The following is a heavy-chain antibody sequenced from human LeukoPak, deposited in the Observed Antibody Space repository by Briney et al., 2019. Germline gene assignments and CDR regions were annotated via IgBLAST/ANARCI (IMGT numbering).Heavy chain of an antibody. CDR1: GFTFSSYA. CDR3: AKDEVGSGWYLVDY. J-gene: IGHJ4*02. V-gene: IGHV3-23*01. Sequence: GGSLRLSCAASGFTFSSYAMSWVRQAPGKGLEWVSAISGSGGSTYYADSVKGRFTISRDNSKNTLYLQMNSLRAEDTAVYYCAKDEVGSGWYLVDYWGQGTLVTVSS. D-gene: IGHD6-19*01. CDR2: ISGSGGST.